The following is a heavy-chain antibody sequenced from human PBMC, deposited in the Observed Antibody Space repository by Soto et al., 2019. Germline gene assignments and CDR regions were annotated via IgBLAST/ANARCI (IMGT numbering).Heavy chain of an antibody. D-gene: IGHD6-19*01. CDR3: ARSVEGHFDY. CDR1: GFPFSIYS. J-gene: IGHJ4*02. V-gene: IGHV3-48*02. Sequence: EVQLVESGGGLVQPGGSLRLTCVASGFPFSIYSMNWVRQAPGKGLEWSSYITSDTNTIKYADSVKGRLTISRDNAKNLVYLQMNGLRDEDTAVYFCARSVEGHFDYWGQGTVVTVSS. CDR2: ITSDTNTI.